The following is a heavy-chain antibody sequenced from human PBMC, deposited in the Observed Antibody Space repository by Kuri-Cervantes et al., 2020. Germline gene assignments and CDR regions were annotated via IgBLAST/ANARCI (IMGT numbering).Heavy chain of an antibody. D-gene: IGHD1-26*01. CDR3: ARGRGGRLFD. Sequence: SETLSLTCTVSGAPIISDSWSWIRQPPGKRLEWIAQIYYSGTTKYNPSLKSRVTISINTSKNQFSLKLSSVTAADTAVYYCARGRGGRLFDWGQGTLVTVSS. V-gene: IGHV4-59*12. CDR1: GAPIISDS. CDR2: IYYSGTT. J-gene: IGHJ4*02.